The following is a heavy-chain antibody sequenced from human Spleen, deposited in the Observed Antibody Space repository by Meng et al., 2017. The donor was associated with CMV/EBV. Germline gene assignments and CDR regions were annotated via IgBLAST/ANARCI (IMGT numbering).Heavy chain of an antibody. J-gene: IGHJ4*02. D-gene: IGHD5-24*01. CDR3: ASGGLRDGDFDY. Sequence: GGSLRLSCAASGFTFNNYGMHWVRQAPGKGLEGVSFIQNDGSNKYYADSVKGRFTISRDNSKKTVYLQLNSLRTEDTAVYYCASGGLRDGDFDYWGQGTLVTVSS. CDR2: IQNDGSNK. V-gene: IGHV3-30*02. CDR1: GFTFNNYG.